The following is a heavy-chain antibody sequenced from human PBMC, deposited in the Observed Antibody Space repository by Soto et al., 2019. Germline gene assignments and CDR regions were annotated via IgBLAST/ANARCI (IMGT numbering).Heavy chain of an antibody. V-gene: IGHV3-23*01. Sequence: GGSLRLSCAAAGFTFSTYAMTWVRQAPGKGLEWVSGITSSGGRTYYADSVKDRFTISRDNSKNTLFLQMNSLRVEDTAVYYCAKPEGLVVATINYFDYWGLGTLVTVSS. J-gene: IGHJ4*02. CDR2: ITSSGGRT. CDR3: AKPEGLVVATINYFDY. CDR1: GFTFSTYA. D-gene: IGHD2-15*01.